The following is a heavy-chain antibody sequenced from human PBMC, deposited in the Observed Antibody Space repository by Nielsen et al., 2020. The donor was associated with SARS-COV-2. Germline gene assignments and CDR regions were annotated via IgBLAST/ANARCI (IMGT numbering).Heavy chain of an antibody. V-gene: IGHV3-30*18. CDR3: AKEGDHGAFDI. D-gene: IGHD1-26*01. J-gene: IGHJ3*02. CDR2: ISSDGNKI. CDR1: GFTFSYYS. Sequence: GSLRLSCAASGFTFSYYSMHWVRQAPGKGLEWVAFISSDGNKIFYADSVKGRFTISRDNSKNTLYLQMNSLRTEDTAVWYCAKEGDHGAFDIWGQGTMVTVSS.